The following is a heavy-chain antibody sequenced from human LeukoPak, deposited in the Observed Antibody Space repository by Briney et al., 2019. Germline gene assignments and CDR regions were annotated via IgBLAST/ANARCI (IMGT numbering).Heavy chain of an antibody. CDR3: ASRSYNNGWSPFDN. D-gene: IGHD6-19*01. CDR1: GFTVSSNY. CDR2: IYSGGST. J-gene: IGHJ4*02. V-gene: IGHV3-66*01. Sequence: GGSLRLSCAASGFTVSSNYMSWVRQAPGKGLEWVSVIYSGGSTYYADSVKGRFTISRDNSKNTLYLQMNSLRAEGTAVYYCASRSYNNGWSPFDNWGQGTLVTVSS.